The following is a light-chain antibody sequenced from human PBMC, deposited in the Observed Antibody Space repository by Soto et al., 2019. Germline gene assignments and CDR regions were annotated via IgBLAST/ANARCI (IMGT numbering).Light chain of an antibody. CDR3: QQYSSSPRT. V-gene: IGKV1-5*03. J-gene: IGKJ1*01. Sequence: DIQMTQSPSSLSASVGDRVTITCRASERIGSWLVWYQLKPGTVPKLLIYKASTLTKGVTSTFSGSGSGTEFNLTINRLQPDDFAAYYCQQYSSSPRTFGQGTKVDIK. CDR2: KAS. CDR1: ERIGSW.